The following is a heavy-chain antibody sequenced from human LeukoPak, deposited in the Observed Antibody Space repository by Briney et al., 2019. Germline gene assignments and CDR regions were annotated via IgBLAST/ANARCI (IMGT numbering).Heavy chain of an antibody. J-gene: IGHJ4*02. CDR3: ARMAAAAGSRDY. CDR1: GGSISSYY. CDR2: IYYSGST. V-gene: IGHV4-59*01. D-gene: IGHD6-13*01. Sequence: SETLSLTCTVSGGSISSYYWSWIRQPPGKGLEWIGYIYYSGSTNYNPSLKSRVTISVDTSKNQFSLKLSSVTAADTAVYYCARMAAAAGSRDYWGQGTLVTVSS.